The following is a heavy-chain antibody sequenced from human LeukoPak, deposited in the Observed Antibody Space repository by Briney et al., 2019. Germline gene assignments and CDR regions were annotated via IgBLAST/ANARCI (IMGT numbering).Heavy chain of an antibody. CDR2: IYYSGST. J-gene: IGHJ4*02. Sequence: SETLSLTCTVSGGSISSYYWSLIRQSPGKGLEWIGYIYYSGSTDYNPSLKSRVTISVDTSKNQFSLKLSSVTAADTAVYYCARGLSGRGHYSDYWGQGALVTVSS. CDR3: ARGLSGRGHYSDY. CDR1: GGSISSYY. V-gene: IGHV4-59*01. D-gene: IGHD3-10*01.